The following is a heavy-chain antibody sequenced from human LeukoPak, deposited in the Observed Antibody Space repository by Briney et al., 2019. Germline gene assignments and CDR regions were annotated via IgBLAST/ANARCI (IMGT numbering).Heavy chain of an antibody. J-gene: IGHJ3*01. D-gene: IGHD1-20*01. CDR1: GFTFSSYG. Sequence: GGSLRLSCAASGFTFSSYGMHWVRQAPGKGLEGVAVIWYDGSNKYYVDFVKGRFTTSRDNSKTTLYLQMNSLAAEDTSVYYCVRDPAVTGTTGSFDVWGQGTVVTVSS. V-gene: IGHV3-33*01. CDR2: IWYDGSNK. CDR3: VRDPAVTGTTGSFDV.